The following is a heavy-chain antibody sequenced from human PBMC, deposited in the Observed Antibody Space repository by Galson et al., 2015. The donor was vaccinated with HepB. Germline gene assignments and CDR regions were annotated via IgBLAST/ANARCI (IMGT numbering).Heavy chain of an antibody. CDR2: IYHSGST. CDR3: AAYDYSNYGNDY. V-gene: IGHV4-4*02. D-gene: IGHD4-11*01. Sequence: SETLSLTCAVSGGSISSSNWWSWVRQPPGKGLEWIGEIYHSGSTNYNPSLKSRVTISVDKSKNQFSLKLSSVTAADTAVYYCAAYDYSNYGNDYWGQGTLVTVSS. CDR1: GGSISSSNW. J-gene: IGHJ4*02.